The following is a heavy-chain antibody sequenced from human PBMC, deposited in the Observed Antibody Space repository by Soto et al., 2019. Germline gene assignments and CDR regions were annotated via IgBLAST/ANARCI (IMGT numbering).Heavy chain of an antibody. D-gene: IGHD5-12*01. CDR3: AKGDNLGPKTGYAFDP. J-gene: IGHJ5*02. Sequence: SQTLSLTCAISGDSVSSNTASWNWIRQSPSRGLEWLGRTYFRSKWYNDYAVSVKSRIIINPDTSNNQFSLQLNSVTPEDTSVYFCAKGDNLGPKTGYAFDPWGQGIMVTVSS. V-gene: IGHV6-1*01. CDR1: GDSVSSNTAS. CDR2: TYFRSKWYN.